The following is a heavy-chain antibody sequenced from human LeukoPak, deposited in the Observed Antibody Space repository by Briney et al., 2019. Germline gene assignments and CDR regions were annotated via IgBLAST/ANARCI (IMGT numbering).Heavy chain of an antibody. Sequence: GGSLRLSCAASGFTFSSYDMHWVRQATGKGLEWVSAIGTAGDTYYPGSVKGRSTISRENAKNSLYLQMNSLRAGDTAVYYCARGRGVSGYGGFDAFDIWGQGTMVTVSS. V-gene: IGHV3-13*04. CDR1: GFTFSSYD. CDR2: IGTAGDT. J-gene: IGHJ3*02. D-gene: IGHD5-12*01. CDR3: ARGRGVSGYGGFDAFDI.